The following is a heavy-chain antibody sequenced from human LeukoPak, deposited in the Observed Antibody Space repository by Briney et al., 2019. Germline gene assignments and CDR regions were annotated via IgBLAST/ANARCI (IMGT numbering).Heavy chain of an antibody. CDR3: ARAGPDAPFDY. Sequence: SETLSLTCAVYGGSFSGYYWSWIRQPPGKGLEWIGEINHSGSTNYNPSFKSRVTISVDTSKNQFSLKLSSVTAADTAVYYCARAGPDAPFDYWGQGTLVTVSS. V-gene: IGHV4-34*01. D-gene: IGHD1-14*01. CDR1: GGSFSGYY. J-gene: IGHJ4*02. CDR2: INHSGST.